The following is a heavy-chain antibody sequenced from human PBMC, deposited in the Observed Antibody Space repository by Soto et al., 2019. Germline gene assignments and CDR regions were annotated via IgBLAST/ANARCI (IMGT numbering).Heavy chain of an antibody. V-gene: IGHV1-3*01. Sequence: QVQLVQSGAEVKKPGASVKVSCKASGYTFTSYAMHWVRQAPGQRLEWMGWINAGNGNTKYSQKFQGRVTITRDTSASTAYMELSSLRSEDTAVYYCARVIGGWYYFDYWGQGNLVTVSS. CDR1: GYTFTSYA. CDR2: INAGNGNT. D-gene: IGHD6-19*01. CDR3: ARVIGGWYYFDY. J-gene: IGHJ4*02.